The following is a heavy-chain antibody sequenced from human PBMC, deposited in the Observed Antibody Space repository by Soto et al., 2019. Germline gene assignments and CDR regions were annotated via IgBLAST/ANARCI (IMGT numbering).Heavy chain of an antibody. Sequence: PSETLSRTCAVYGGSFSPYFWSWIRQPPGKGLEWIGEINHSGSTNYNPSLTRRATLSVDTSKNQVSLKLTSVTAADTAVYYCARLASGWQYYYFDFWGRGTPVTVSS. V-gene: IGHV4-34*01. D-gene: IGHD6-19*01. CDR2: INHSGST. J-gene: IGHJ2*01. CDR3: ARLASGWQYYYFDF. CDR1: GGSFSPYF.